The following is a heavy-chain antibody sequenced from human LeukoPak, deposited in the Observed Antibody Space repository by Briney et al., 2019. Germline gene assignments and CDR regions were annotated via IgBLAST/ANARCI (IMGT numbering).Heavy chain of an antibody. CDR3: ARGKDIVVVPAADAFDI. CDR2: IIPIFGTA. D-gene: IGHD2-2*01. CDR1: GGTFSSYA. J-gene: IGHJ3*02. Sequence: SVKVSCKASGGTFSSYAISWVRQAPGQGLEWMGGIIPIFGTANYAQKLQGRVTITADESTSTAYMELSSLRSEDTAVYYCARGKDIVVVPAADAFDIWGQGTMVTVSS. V-gene: IGHV1-69*13.